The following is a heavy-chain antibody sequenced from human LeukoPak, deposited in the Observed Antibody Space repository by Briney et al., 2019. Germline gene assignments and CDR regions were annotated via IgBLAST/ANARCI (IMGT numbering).Heavy chain of an antibody. Sequence: PGRSLRLSCAASGFTFDDYAMHWVRQAPGKGLEWVSGISWNSGGIGYADSVKGRFTISRDNAKNSLYLQMNSVRAEDTALYYCAKDTRGGQAGLSYFDYWGQGTLVTVSS. CDR3: AKDTRGGQAGLSYFDY. CDR2: ISWNSGGI. CDR1: GFTFDDYA. D-gene: IGHD6-13*01. V-gene: IGHV3-9*01. J-gene: IGHJ4*02.